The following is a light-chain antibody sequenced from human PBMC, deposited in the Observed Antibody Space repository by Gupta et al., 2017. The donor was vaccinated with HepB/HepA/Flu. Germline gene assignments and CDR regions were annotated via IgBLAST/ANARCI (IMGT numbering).Light chain of an antibody. CDR2: EVT. CDR3: CSYATGNTFI. Sequence: QSALTPPPSVSGSPGPSITIPCTGTSSDVGSYNRVSWYQHHPGIDPKGRMYEVTKRPSGVSNRFSGSKSGNTASLTISGLQAEDEADDYCCSYATGNTFIFGGGTKMTVL. J-gene: IGLJ2*01. V-gene: IGLV2-23*02. CDR1: SSDVGSYNR.